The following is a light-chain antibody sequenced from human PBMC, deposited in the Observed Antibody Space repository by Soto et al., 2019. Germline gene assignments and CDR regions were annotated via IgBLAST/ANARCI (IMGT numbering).Light chain of an antibody. V-gene: IGKV3-11*01. J-gene: IGKJ4*01. CDR3: QQRSNWLT. CDR1: QSVGSY. Sequence: EIVLTQSPATLSLSPGERATISCRASQSVGSYLAWYQQKPGQAPRLLIYDASNWPTGIPARFSGSGSGTDFTLTISSLEPEDFAAYFCQQRSNWLTFGGGTKVEIK. CDR2: DAS.